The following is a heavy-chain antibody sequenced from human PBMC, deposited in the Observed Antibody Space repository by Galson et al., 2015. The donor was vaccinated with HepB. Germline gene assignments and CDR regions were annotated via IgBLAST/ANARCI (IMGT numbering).Heavy chain of an antibody. Sequence: SLRLSCAASGLSFSTYSMNWVRQAPGKGLEWVSSISRSSSYIFYADSVKGRFTISRDNAKNSLYLQMNSLRAEDTAVYYCARDNTPPRLYWYFDLWGRGTLVTVSS. D-gene: IGHD5-12*01. V-gene: IGHV3-21*01. CDR1: GLSFSTYS. CDR2: ISRSSSYI. J-gene: IGHJ2*01. CDR3: ARDNTPPRLYWYFDL.